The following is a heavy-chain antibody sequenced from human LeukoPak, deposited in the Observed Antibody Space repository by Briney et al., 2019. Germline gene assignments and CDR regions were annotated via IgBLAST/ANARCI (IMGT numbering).Heavy chain of an antibody. D-gene: IGHD3-9*01. CDR1: GFIFRRHA. Sequence: GGSLRLSCAASGFIFRRHAMHWVRQAPGKGLEWVAFIRYDGSQKYYGDSVKGRFTISRDNSKNTLYLQMNSLRAEDTAVYYCAHILEDNDILTGYYPFDYWGQGTLVTVSS. CDR2: IRYDGSQK. CDR3: AHILEDNDILTGYYPFDY. J-gene: IGHJ4*02. V-gene: IGHV3-30*02.